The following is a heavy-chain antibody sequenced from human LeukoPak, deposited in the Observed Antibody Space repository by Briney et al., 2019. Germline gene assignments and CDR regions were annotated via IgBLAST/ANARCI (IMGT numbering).Heavy chain of an antibody. CDR3: AKDHRIQLWFDFDY. D-gene: IGHD5-18*01. Sequence: PGGSLRLSCAASGFTFSSYAMSWVRQAPGKGLEWVSAISGSGGSTYYADSVKGRFTISRDNSKSTLYLQMNSLRAEDTAVYYCAKDHRIQLWFDFDYWGQGTLVTVSS. J-gene: IGHJ4*02. CDR1: GFTFSSYA. CDR2: ISGSGGST. V-gene: IGHV3-23*01.